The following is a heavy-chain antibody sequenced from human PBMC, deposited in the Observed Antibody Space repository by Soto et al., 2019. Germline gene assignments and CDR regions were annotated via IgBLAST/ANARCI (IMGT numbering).Heavy chain of an antibody. D-gene: IGHD6-6*01. CDR1: GYTFTSYA. CDR3: ARLFLDNSSSDY. Sequence: ASVKVSCKASGYTFTSYAMHWVRQAPGQRLEWMGWINAGNGNTKYSQKFQGRVTITRDTSASTAYMELSSLRSEDTAVYYCARLFLDNSSSDYWGQGTLVTVSS. CDR2: INAGNGNT. J-gene: IGHJ4*02. V-gene: IGHV1-3*01.